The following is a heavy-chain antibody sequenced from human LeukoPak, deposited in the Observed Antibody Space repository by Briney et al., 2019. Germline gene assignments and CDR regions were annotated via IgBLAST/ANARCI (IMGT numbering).Heavy chain of an antibody. CDR1: GFTFSSYA. D-gene: IGHD3-10*01. CDR3: AKKREWFGESLSEYYFDY. Sequence: PGGSLRLSCAASGFTFSSYAMSWVRQAPGKGLEWVSAISGSGGGTYYADSVKGRFTISRDNSKNTLYLQMNSLRAEDTAVYYCAKKREWFGESLSEYYFDYWGQGTLVTVSS. J-gene: IGHJ4*02. CDR2: ISGSGGGT. V-gene: IGHV3-23*01.